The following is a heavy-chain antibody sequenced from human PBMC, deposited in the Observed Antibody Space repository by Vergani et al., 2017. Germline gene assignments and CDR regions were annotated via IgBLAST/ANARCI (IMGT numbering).Heavy chain of an antibody. Sequence: QVQLQESGPGLVTPSETLSLPCTVSGGSISSYYWSWFRQPPGKGMEWIGYIYYSGSTNYNPSLKSRVTISVDTSKNQFSLKLSSVTAADTAVYYCARSLYYYDSSGFLAGFDYWGQGTLVTVSS. CDR2: IYYSGST. CDR3: ARSLYYYDSSGFLAGFDY. CDR1: GGSISSYY. D-gene: IGHD3-22*01. J-gene: IGHJ4*02. V-gene: IGHV4-59*01.